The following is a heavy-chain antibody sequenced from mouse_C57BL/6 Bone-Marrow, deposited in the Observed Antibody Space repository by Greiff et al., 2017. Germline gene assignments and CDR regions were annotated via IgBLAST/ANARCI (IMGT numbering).Heavy chain of an antibody. CDR2: IRLKSDNYAT. V-gene: IGHV6-3*01. CDR3: AGPYSYSSDY. J-gene: IGHJ2*01. Sequence: EVKLMESGGGLVQPGGSMKLSCVASGFTFSNYWMNWVRQSPEKGLEWVAQIRLKSDNYATHYAESVKGRFTISRDDSKSSVYLQMTNFRAEDTGVYYCAGPYSYSSDYGGRGTALTVSA. D-gene: IGHD2-10*01. CDR1: GFTFSNYW.